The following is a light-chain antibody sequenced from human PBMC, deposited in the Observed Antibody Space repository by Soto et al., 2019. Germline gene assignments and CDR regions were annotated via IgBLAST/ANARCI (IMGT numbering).Light chain of an antibody. CDR3: QQYYIWPPR. CDR1: QSVNSN. V-gene: IGKV3-15*01. J-gene: IGKJ1*01. CDR2: GAS. Sequence: EIVMTQSPATLSVSPGERATLSCRASQSVNSNLAWYQQKPGQAPRLLISGASTRATGIPTRFSGSGSGTEFTLTISSLQSEDFAVYYCQQYYIWPPRFGQGTKV.